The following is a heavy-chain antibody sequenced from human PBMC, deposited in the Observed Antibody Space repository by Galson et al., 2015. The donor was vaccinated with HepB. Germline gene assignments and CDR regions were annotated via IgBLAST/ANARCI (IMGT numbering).Heavy chain of an antibody. CDR2: TYYRSKWYN. CDR1: GDSVSSNSAA. V-gene: IGHV6-1*01. Sequence: CAISGDSVSSNSAAWNWIRQSPSRGLEWLGRTYYRSKWYNDYAVSVKSRITINPDTSKNQFSLQLNSVTPEDTAVYYCARDHLGYCSGGSCPYYFDYWGQGTLVTVSS. CDR3: ARDHLGYCSGGSCPYYFDY. D-gene: IGHD2-15*01. J-gene: IGHJ4*02.